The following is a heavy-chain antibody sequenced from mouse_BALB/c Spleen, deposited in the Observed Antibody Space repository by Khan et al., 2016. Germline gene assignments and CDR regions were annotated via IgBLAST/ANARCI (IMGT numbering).Heavy chain of an antibody. CDR2: INPDSSTI. J-gene: IGHJ1*01. Sequence: EAKLLESGGGLVQPGGSLKLSCAASGFDFSRYWMSWVRQAPGKGLEWIGEINPDSSTINYTPSLKDKFIISRDNAKNTLYLQMSKVRSEDTALYYCARHDYGSSGYFDVWGAGTTVTVSS. CDR1: GFDFSRYW. V-gene: IGHV4-1*02. CDR3: ARHDYGSSGYFDV. D-gene: IGHD1-1*01.